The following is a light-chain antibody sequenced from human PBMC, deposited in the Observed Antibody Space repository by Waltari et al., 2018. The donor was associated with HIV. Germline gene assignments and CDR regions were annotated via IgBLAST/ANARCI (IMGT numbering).Light chain of an antibody. CDR3: QESYSKVNYN. J-gene: IGKJ2*01. V-gene: IGKV1-39*01. CDR2: GAS. CDR1: ENVLSY. Sequence: DIHLTQFPSSLSASVGDRVTITCQASENVLSYLNCYQQKPGKAPKVLVYGASHLRNGVSPRFSGSGSGTEFTLTIAGLRPEDFATYFCQESYSKVNYNFGQGTKIE.